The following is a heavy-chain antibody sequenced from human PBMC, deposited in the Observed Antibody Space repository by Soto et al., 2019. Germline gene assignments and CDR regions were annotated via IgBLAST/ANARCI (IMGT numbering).Heavy chain of an antibody. V-gene: IGHV3-74*01. CDR3: AKDGVYYYGEHGH. CDR1: GFTFDSDW. CDR2: INTDGTGT. Sequence: GGSLRLSCAASGFTFDSDWLHWVRQPPGKGLEWVSRINTDGTGTNYADSVKGRFTISRDNAKNTLYLQLNSLRAEDTAVYYCAKDGVYYYGEHGHWGQGTLVTVSS. D-gene: IGHD3-10*01. J-gene: IGHJ4*02.